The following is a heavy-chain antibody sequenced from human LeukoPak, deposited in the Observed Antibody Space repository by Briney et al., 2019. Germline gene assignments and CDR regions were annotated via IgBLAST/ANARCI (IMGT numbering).Heavy chain of an antibody. Sequence: PSETLSLTCTVSGGSISSYYWSWIRQPAGKGLEWIGRIYTSGSTNYNPSLKSRVTMSVDTSKNQFSLKPSSVTAADTAVYYCARDLGVPNYDSSGSYFDYWGQGTLVTVSS. CDR1: GGSISSYY. CDR3: ARDLGVPNYDSSGSYFDY. V-gene: IGHV4-4*07. D-gene: IGHD3-22*01. J-gene: IGHJ4*02. CDR2: IYTSGST.